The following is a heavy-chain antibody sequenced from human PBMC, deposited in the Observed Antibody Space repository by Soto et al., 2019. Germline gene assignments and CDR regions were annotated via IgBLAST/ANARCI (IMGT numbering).Heavy chain of an antibody. CDR2: ISGSGGST. CDR3: AKLRIAVAAGHFDY. V-gene: IGHV3-23*01. Sequence: GGSLRLSCAASGFTFSIYAMSWVRHAPGKGLEWVSAISGSGGSTYYADSVKGRFTISRDNSKNTLYLQMNSLRAEDTAVYYCAKLRIAVAAGHFDYWGQGTLVTVSS. D-gene: IGHD6-19*01. CDR1: GFTFSIYA. J-gene: IGHJ4*02.